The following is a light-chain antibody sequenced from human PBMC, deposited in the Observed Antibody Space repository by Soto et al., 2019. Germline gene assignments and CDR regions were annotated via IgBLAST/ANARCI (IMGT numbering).Light chain of an antibody. J-gene: IGKJ3*01. CDR3: QQRNNWPIFT. CDR1: QSVSSY. Sequence: EIVLTQSPATLSLSPGERATLSCRASQSVSSYLAWYQQKPGQAPRLLIYDTSNRATGIPARFSGSGSGTDFNLTISILEPEAFAIYYCQQRNNWPIFTFGPGTKVDMK. CDR2: DTS. V-gene: IGKV3-11*01.